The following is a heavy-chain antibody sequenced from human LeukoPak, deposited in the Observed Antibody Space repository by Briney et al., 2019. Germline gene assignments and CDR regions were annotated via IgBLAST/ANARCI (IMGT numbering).Heavy chain of an antibody. V-gene: IGHV4-31*03. CDR1: GGSISSGGYY. CDR3: ASTEQQLGAFDI. D-gene: IGHD6-13*01. CDR2: IYYSGST. J-gene: IGHJ3*02. Sequence: SEALSLTCTVSGGSISSGGYYWSWIRQHPGKGLGWIGYIYYSGSTYYNPSLKSRVTISVDTSKNQFSLKLSSVTAADTAVYYCASTEQQLGAFDISGQGTMVTVSS.